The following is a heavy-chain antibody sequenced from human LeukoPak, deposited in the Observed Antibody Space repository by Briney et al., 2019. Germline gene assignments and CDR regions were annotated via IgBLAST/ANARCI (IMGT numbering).Heavy chain of an antibody. CDR3: ARVPTGVVLYDY. CDR1: GYTFTGYY. V-gene: IGHV1-2*02. CDR2: INPNSGGT. D-gene: IGHD1-14*01. J-gene: IGHJ4*02. Sequence: ASVKVSCKASGYTFTGYYMHWVRQAPGQGLEWMGWINPNSGGTNYAQKFQGRVTMTRDTSISTAYMELSRLRSDDTAVYYCARVPTGVVLYDYWGLGTLVSVSS.